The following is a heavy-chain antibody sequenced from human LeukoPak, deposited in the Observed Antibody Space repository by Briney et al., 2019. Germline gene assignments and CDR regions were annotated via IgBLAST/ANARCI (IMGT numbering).Heavy chain of an antibody. J-gene: IGHJ4*02. D-gene: IGHD1-26*01. Sequence: VGSLGLSCAASGFTFSSYEMNWVRQAPGMGLEWLSYISSSGSTIYYADSVKGRFTISRDNAKNSLYLQMNSLRAEDTALYYCARASGSYNPFDYWGQGTLVTVSS. CDR3: ARASGSYNPFDY. CDR2: ISSSGSTI. CDR1: GFTFSSYE. V-gene: IGHV3-48*03.